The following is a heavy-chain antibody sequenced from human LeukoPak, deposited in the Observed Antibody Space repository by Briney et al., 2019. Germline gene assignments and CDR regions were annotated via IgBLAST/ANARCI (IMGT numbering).Heavy chain of an antibody. J-gene: IGHJ4*02. D-gene: IGHD3-22*01. CDR1: GYTFTGYY. Sequence: ASVKVSCKASGYTFTGYYMHWVRQAPGQGLEWMGRINPNSGGTNYAQKFQGRVTMTRDTSISTAYMELSRLRSDDTAVYYCASLAFDYYDSSGYELWGQGTLVTVS. V-gene: IGHV1-2*06. CDR2: INPNSGGT. CDR3: ASLAFDYYDSSGYEL.